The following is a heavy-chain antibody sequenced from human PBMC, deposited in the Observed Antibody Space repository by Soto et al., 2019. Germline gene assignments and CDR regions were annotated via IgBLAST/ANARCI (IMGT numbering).Heavy chain of an antibody. CDR3: AKVSRVIGVVPAALK. D-gene: IGHD2-2*01. Sequence: EVQLLESGGGLEQPGGSLRLSCVGSGHTFHNYAMTWVRQAPGKGLEWVSGISGRGGSTSYADSVRGRFTISRDDSKNTLYLQMNSLRAEDTAVYYCAKVSRVIGVVPAALKWGQGTLVTVSS. J-gene: IGHJ4*02. CDR1: GHTFHNYA. CDR2: ISGRGGST. V-gene: IGHV3-23*01.